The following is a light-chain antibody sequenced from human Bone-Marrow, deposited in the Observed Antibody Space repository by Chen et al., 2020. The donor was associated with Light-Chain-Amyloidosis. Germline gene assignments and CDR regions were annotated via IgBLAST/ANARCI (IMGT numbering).Light chain of an antibody. V-gene: IGLV1-51*01. CDR1: SSNIGNNY. J-gene: IGLJ2*01. CDR2: DNN. Sequence: QSVLTQPPSVSAAPGQKVTISCSGSSSNIGNNYVSWYQQFPGTAPKLLIYDNNKRPSGIPDRFSGSKSATSATLGITGLQTGDEADYFCATWDGSLSAVIFGGGSKLTVL. CDR3: ATWDGSLSAVI.